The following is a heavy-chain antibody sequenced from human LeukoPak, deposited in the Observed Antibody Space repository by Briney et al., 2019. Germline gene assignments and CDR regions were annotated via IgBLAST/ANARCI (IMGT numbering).Heavy chain of an antibody. Sequence: GGSLRLSWAAAGFTFSSSAMSWVRQAPGKGLEWVSAISNNGGYTYYADSVQGRFTISRDNSKSTLCLQMNSLRAEDTAVYYCAKQLGYCSDGSCYFPYWGQGTLVTVSS. D-gene: IGHD2-15*01. V-gene: IGHV3-23*01. J-gene: IGHJ4*02. CDR2: ISNNGGYT. CDR3: AKQLGYCSDGSCYFPY. CDR1: GFTFSSSA.